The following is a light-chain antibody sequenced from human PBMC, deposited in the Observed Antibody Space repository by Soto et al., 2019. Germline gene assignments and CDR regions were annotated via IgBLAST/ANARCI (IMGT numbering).Light chain of an antibody. CDR2: AAS. Sequence: IQMTQSPSSVSASVGDRVTITCRASQGITSWLAWYQQKPGKDPKLLIYAASTLQSGVPSRLSGSESGTDCNVTISSLQPQDFATYYCQQANTFPLTFGGGTKVEIK. CDR1: QGITSW. J-gene: IGKJ4*01. CDR3: QQANTFPLT. V-gene: IGKV1-12*01.